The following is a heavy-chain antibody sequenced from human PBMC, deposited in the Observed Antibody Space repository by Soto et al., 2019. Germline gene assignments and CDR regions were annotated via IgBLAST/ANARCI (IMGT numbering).Heavy chain of an antibody. Sequence: GGSLRLPCAASGFTFSSYSMNWVRQAPGKGLEWVSYISSSSSTIYYADSVKGRFTISRDNAKNSLYLQMNSLRAEDTAVYYCARDLARVVRGVINPYYFDYWGQGTLVTVSS. D-gene: IGHD3-10*01. CDR3: ARDLARVVRGVINPYYFDY. CDR1: GFTFSSYS. V-gene: IGHV3-48*01. CDR2: ISSSSSTI. J-gene: IGHJ4*02.